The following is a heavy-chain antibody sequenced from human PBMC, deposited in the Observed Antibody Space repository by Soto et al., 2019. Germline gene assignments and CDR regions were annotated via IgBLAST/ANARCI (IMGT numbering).Heavy chain of an antibody. CDR1: GCSISSGGYY. D-gene: IGHD2-15*01. Sequence: QVQLQESGPGLVKPSQTLSLTCTVSGCSISSGGYYCSWIRQHPGKGLAWIGYIYYSGSTYYNPSHKSRVTISVDTSKNQFSLQLSSVTASDTAVYYCARTPRYWCQGTLVTVSS. J-gene: IGHJ4*02. CDR3: ARTPRY. CDR2: IYYSGST. V-gene: IGHV4-31*03.